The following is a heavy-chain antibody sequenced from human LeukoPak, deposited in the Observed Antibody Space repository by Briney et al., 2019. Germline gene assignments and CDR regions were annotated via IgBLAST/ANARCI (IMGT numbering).Heavy chain of an antibody. Sequence: GESLKISCKGSGYSFTSYWIGWVRQMPGKGLEWMGIIYPGDSDTRYSPSFQGQVTISADKSIGTAYLQWSSLKASDTAMYYCARLLGQWLVPNWYFDLWGRGTLVTVSS. J-gene: IGHJ2*01. D-gene: IGHD6-19*01. CDR2: IYPGDSDT. CDR3: ARLLGQWLVPNWYFDL. V-gene: IGHV5-51*01. CDR1: GYSFTSYW.